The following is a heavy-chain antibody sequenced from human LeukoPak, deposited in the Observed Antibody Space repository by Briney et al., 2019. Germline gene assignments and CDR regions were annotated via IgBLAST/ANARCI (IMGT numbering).Heavy chain of an antibody. Sequence: QPGGSLRLSCTASGLIFRNYAMTWVRQAPRKGLEWVSTISGDGTETFYADSVKGRFTISRDNSKNTHYLQMSSLRAEDTGIYYCAKGGHYSSFDYWGQGTLVTVSS. J-gene: IGHJ4*02. CDR3: AKGGHYSSFDY. V-gene: IGHV3-23*01. CDR2: ISGDGTET. D-gene: IGHD4-11*01. CDR1: GLIFRNYA.